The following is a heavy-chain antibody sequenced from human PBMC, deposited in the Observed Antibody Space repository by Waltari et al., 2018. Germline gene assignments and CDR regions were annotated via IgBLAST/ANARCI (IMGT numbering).Heavy chain of an antibody. CDR2: ISGSGGST. J-gene: IGHJ4*02. Sequence: EVQLVESGGGLVQPGGSLRLSCAASGFPFSSYAMSWVRRAPGKGVEWVSAISGSGGSTDYADSVKGRFTISRDNSKNTLYLQMNSLRAEDTAVYYCAKRGLWFGGGFDYWGQGTLVTVSS. CDR1: GFPFSSYA. D-gene: IGHD3-10*01. V-gene: IGHV3-23*04. CDR3: AKRGLWFGGGFDY.